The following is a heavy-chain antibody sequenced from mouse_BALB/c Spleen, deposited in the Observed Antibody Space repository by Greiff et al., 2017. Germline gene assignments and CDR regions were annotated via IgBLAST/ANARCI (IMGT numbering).Heavy chain of an antibody. D-gene: IGHD2-14*01. CDR3: AKAGNYKYDEYFDV. CDR2: IRNKANGYTT. CDR1: GFTFTDYY. V-gene: IGHV7-3*02. Sequence: EVKLVQSGGGLVQPGGSLRLSCATSGFTFTDYYMSWVRQTPGKALEWLGLIRNKANGYTTEYSASVKGRFTISRDNSQSILYLQMNTLRAEDSAAYYCAKAGNYKYDEYFDVWGAGATVTVSA. J-gene: IGHJ1*01.